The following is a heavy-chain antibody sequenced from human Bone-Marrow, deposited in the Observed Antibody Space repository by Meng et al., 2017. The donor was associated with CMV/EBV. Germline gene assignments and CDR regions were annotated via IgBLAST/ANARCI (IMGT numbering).Heavy chain of an antibody. D-gene: IGHD5-12*01. J-gene: IGHJ6*02. V-gene: IGHV3-48*03. Sequence: GGSLRLSCAGSGFTLSSYDMNWVRQAPGKGLEWVSYTSSDGTTIDHAESVKARFSTSRDNAKNSLYLQINSLRAEDTAVYYFASGFSGYDRSYYYHSGMDVWGQGTTVTVSS. CDR3: ASGFSGYDRSYYYHSGMDV. CDR2: TSSDGTTI. CDR1: GFTLSSYD.